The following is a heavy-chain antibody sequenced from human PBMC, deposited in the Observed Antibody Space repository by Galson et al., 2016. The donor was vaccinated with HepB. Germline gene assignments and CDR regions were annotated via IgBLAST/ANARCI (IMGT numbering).Heavy chain of an antibody. CDR3: ARFGVTHY. CDR1: GGSISSGSYY. V-gene: IGHV4-61*02. Sequence: TLSLTCTVSGGSISSGSYYWSWIRQPAGKGLEWIGRIYTSGSTNYNPSPKSRVTISVDTSKNQFSLKLSSATAADTAVYYCARFGVTHYWGQGTLVTVSS. D-gene: IGHD3-3*01. J-gene: IGHJ4*02. CDR2: IYTSGST.